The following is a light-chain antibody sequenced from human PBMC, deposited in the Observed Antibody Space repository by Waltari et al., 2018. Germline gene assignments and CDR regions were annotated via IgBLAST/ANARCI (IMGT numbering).Light chain of an antibody. Sequence: DIQMTQSPSTLSASVGDRVTITCRASQTLNRWLAWYQQKPGKAPKLLIYKASTLQSGVPSRFSGSDSGIQFALTITGLQAEDFATYYCQQYHSYPYTFGQGTKLEIK. V-gene: IGKV1-5*03. CDR2: KAS. CDR3: QQYHSYPYT. CDR1: QTLNRW. J-gene: IGKJ2*01.